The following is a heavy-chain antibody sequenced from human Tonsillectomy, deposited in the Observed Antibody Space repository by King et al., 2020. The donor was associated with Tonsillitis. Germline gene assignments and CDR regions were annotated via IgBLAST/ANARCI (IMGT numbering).Heavy chain of an antibody. CDR1: GYSFSDYS. CDR3: ARDTGGWRAFDF. V-gene: IGHV1-2*06. CDR2: INPDSGAA. Sequence: VQLVESGAEVKKPGASVKVSCQTSGYSFSDYSIHWIRQAPGQGLDWMGRINPDSGAADYALRFEDRVRMTTDTSLRTAYLEVSRLRSDDTATYFCARDTGGWRAFDFWGQGSLVTVSS. D-gene: IGHD2-8*02. J-gene: IGHJ4*02.